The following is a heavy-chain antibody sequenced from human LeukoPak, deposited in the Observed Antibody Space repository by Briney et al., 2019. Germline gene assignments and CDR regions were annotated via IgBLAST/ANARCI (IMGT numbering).Heavy chain of an antibody. Sequence: PGGSLRLSCAASGFTFSSAWMGWVRQAPGKGLEWVGRIKSKTDGGTTGYAAPVKVRFTISRDDSKNTLFLQMSSLKTEDTAVYYCTTDRGRTELPLFASWGQGTLVTVSS. D-gene: IGHD1-26*01. CDR2: IKSKTDGGTT. CDR1: GFTFSSAW. V-gene: IGHV3-15*01. J-gene: IGHJ5*01. CDR3: TTDRGRTELPLFAS.